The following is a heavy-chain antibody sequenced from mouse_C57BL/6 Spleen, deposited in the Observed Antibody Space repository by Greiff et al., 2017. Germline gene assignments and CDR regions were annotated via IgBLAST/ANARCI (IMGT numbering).Heavy chain of an antibody. CDR1: GFTFSSYA. Sequence: EVHLVESGEGLVKPGGSLKLSCAASGFTFSSYAMSWVRQTPEKRLEWVAYISSGGDYIYYADTVKGRFTISRDNARNTLYLQMSSLKSEDTAMYYCTRDRDDYDESGYFDYWGQGTTLTVSS. V-gene: IGHV5-9-1*02. CDR3: TRDRDDYDESGYFDY. J-gene: IGHJ2*01. CDR2: ISSGGDYI. D-gene: IGHD2-4*01.